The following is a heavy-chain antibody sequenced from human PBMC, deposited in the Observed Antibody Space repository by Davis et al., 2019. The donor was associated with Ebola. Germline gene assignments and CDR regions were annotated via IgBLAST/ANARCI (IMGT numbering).Heavy chain of an antibody. CDR1: GGSISSGDYY. D-gene: IGHD3-10*01. J-gene: IGHJ6*02. Sequence: PSETLSLTCTVSGGSISSGDYYWSWLRQPPGKGPEWIGEINHSGSTNYNPSLKSRVTISVDTSKNQFSLKLSSVTAADTAVYYCARGLLWFGEDYYYYGMDVWGQGTMVTVSS. CDR2: INHSGST. V-gene: IGHV4-39*07. CDR3: ARGLLWFGEDYYYYGMDV.